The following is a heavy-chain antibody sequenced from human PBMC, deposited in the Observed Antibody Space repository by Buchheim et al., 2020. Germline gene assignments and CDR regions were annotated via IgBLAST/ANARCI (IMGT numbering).Heavy chain of an antibody. CDR1: GGSISSYY. CDR2: IYYCGIT. D-gene: IGHD6-6*01. CDR3: ARDNLYSSSSSEWFDP. V-gene: IGHV4-59*01. Sequence: QVQLQESGPGLVKPSETLSLTCTVSGGSISSYYRSWIRQPPGKGLELIVYIYYCGITNYKPSLKRRVTKSGDTSKNQFFLKLSSVTAADTAVYYCARDNLYSSSSSEWFDPWGQGTL. J-gene: IGHJ5*02.